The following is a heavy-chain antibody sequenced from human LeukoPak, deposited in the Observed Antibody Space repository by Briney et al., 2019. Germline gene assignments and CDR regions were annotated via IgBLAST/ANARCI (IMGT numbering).Heavy chain of an antibody. V-gene: IGHV4-39*07. CDR3: ARDRGYYDSSGYYHAFDP. CDR1: GGSISSSSYC. J-gene: IGHJ5*02. CDR2: IYYSGST. Sequence: SETLSLTCTVSGGSISSSSYCWGWIRQPPGKGLEWIGSIYYSGSTNYNPSLKSRVTISVDTSKNQFSLKLSSVTAADTAVYYCARDRGYYDSSGYYHAFDPWGQGTLVTVSS. D-gene: IGHD3-22*01.